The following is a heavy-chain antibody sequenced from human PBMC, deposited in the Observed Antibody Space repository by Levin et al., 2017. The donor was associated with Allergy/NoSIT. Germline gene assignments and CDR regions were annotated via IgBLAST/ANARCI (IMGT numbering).Heavy chain of an antibody. CDR1: GFTFSSYA. J-gene: IGHJ4*02. CDR3: AKSPVDY. Sequence: GESLKISCAASGFTFSSYAMSWVRQAPGKGLEWVSAISGSGGSTYYADSVKGRFTISRDNSKNTVYLQMNNLRAEDTAVYYCAKSPVDYWGQGTLVTVSS. CDR2: ISGSGGST. V-gene: IGHV3-23*01.